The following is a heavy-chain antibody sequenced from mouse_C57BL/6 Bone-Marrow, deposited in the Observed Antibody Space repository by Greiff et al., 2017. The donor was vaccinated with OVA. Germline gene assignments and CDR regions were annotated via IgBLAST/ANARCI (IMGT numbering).Heavy chain of an antibody. CDR2: IYPGGGYP. Sequence: QVQLQQSGAELVRPGTSVKMSCKASGYTFTNYWIGWAKQRPGHGLEWIGDIYPGGGYPNYNEKFKGKATLTADKSSSTAYMQCSSLTSEDSAIYYCARSRNEYEGGWFAYWGQGTLVTVSA. J-gene: IGHJ3*01. V-gene: IGHV1-63*01. CDR3: ARSRNEYEGGWFAY. CDR1: GYTFTNYW. D-gene: IGHD2-4*01.